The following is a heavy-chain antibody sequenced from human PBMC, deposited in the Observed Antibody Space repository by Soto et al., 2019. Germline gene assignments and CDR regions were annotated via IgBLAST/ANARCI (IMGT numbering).Heavy chain of an antibody. CDR2: ISAYNGNT. D-gene: IGHD3-3*01. CDR1: GYTFTSYG. CDR3: ARGPQLVLTYYDFWSGPGYCYYGMDV. V-gene: IGHV1-18*04. Sequence: ASVKVSCKASGYTFTSYGISWVRQAPGQGLEWMGWISAYNGNTNYAQKLQGRVTMTTDTSTSTAYMELRSLRSDDTAVYYCARGPQLVLTYYDFWSGPGYCYYGMDVWGQGTTVTSP. J-gene: IGHJ6*02.